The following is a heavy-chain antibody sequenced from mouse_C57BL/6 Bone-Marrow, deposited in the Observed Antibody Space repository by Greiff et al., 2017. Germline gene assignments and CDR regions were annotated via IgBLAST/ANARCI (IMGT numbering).Heavy chain of an antibody. CDR1: GFTFSSYA. V-gene: IGHV5-4*01. J-gene: IGHJ4*01. CDR2: ISDGGSYT. D-gene: IGHD3-2*02. CDR3: ARDPAQATEHYAMDY. Sequence: EVKLVESGGGLVKPGGSLKLSCAASGFTFSSYAMSWVRQTPEKRLEWVATISDGGSYTYYPDNVKGRFTISRDNAKNNLYLQMGHLKSEDTAMYDCARDPAQATEHYAMDYWGQGTSVTVSS.